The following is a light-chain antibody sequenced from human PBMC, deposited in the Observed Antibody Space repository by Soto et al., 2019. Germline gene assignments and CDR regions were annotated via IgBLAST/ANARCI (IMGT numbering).Light chain of an antibody. Sequence: QPVLTQSPSASASLGASVKLTCTLSSGHSRCAIAWHQQQPEKGPRYLMNLNSDGSHSKGDGIPDRFSGSSSGAERYLTISSLQSEDEADYYCQTWGTGIHVVFGGGTQLTVL. CDR3: QTWGTGIHVV. V-gene: IGLV4-69*01. CDR1: SGHSRCA. J-gene: IGLJ2*01. CDR2: LNSDGSH.